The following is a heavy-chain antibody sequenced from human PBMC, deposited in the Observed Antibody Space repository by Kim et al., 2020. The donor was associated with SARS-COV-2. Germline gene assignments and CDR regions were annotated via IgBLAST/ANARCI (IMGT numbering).Heavy chain of an antibody. V-gene: IGHV3-23*01. Sequence: YDADSVKGRFTISRDNSKNTLYLQVSSLRAEDTAVYYCAKVLNQRYYFDYWGQGTLVTVSS. J-gene: IGHJ4*02. D-gene: IGHD1-1*01. CDR3: AKVLNQRYYFDY.